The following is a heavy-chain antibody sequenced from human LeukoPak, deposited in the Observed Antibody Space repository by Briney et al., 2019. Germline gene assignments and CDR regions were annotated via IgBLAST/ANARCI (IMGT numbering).Heavy chain of an antibody. CDR3: ATFYDSSGYYDY. D-gene: IGHD3-22*01. CDR2: ISWNSGSI. V-gene: IGHV3-9*01. CDR1: GFTFDDYA. Sequence: GRSLRLSCAASGFTFDDYAMHWVRQAPGKGLEWVSGISWNSGSIGYADSVKGRFTIPRDNAKNSLYLQMNSLRAEDTALYYCATFYDSSGYYDYWGQGTLVTVSS. J-gene: IGHJ4*02.